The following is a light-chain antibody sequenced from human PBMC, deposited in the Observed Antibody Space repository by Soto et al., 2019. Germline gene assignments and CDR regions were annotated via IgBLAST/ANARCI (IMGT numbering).Light chain of an antibody. CDR1: QSISSW. V-gene: IGKV1-5*03. J-gene: IGKJ1*01. CDR3: QQYNSYWT. CDR2: KAS. Sequence: DIKMPQSPSPFPAPVGDRAPIICRASQSISSWLAWYQQNPGKAPKLLIYKASSLESVVPSRFSGSGSGTEFTLTISSLQPDDFATYYCQQYNSYWTFGQGTKVEIK.